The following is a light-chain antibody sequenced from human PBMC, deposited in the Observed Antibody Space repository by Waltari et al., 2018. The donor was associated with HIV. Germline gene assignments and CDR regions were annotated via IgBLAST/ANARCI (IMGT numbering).Light chain of an antibody. J-gene: IGKJ1*01. CDR1: QNILHKSNAWSY. CDR2: GAS. CDR3: QQYYSTPRT. Sequence: IVMTQSPDSLAASPGERVTINCESSQNILHKSNAWSYLAWYQEKPGQPPKLLIHGASARESGVPDRFSGGGSGTYFTLSISNLQAEDVAVYYCQQYYSTPRTFGQGTKVELK. V-gene: IGKV4-1*01.